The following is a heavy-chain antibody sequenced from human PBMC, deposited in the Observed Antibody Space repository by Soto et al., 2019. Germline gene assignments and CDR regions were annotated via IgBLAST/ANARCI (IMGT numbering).Heavy chain of an antibody. J-gene: IGHJ6*02. CDR1: GCTFSSYA. D-gene: IGHD3-9*01. CDR3: ARGEGDILTTFFFRGYYYGLDV. V-gene: IGHV1-18*01. CDR2: ISAYNGKT. Sequence: ASVKVSCKASGCTFSSYAISWLRQSPGQGLEWMGWISAYNGKTHYAQKFQDRVTMTIDTSTTTAYIDLRSLTSDDTAVYFCARGEGDILTTFFFRGYYYGLDVWGQGTSVTVSS.